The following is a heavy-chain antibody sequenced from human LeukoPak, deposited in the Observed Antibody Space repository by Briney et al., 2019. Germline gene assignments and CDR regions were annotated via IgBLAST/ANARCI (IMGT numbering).Heavy chain of an antibody. CDR3: ARGGYYDFWSGYSYFDY. D-gene: IGHD3-3*01. V-gene: IGHV1-18*04. CDR1: GYRFTSYW. CDR2: ISAYNGNT. J-gene: IGHJ4*02. Sequence: GESLKISCKGSGYRFTSYWIGWVRQTPGQGLEWMGWISAYNGNTNYAQKLQGRVTMTTDTSTSTAYMELRSLRSDDTAVYYCARGGYYDFWSGYSYFDYWGQGTLVTVSS.